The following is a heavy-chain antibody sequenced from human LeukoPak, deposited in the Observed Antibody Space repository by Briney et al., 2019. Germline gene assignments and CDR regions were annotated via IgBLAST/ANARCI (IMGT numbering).Heavy chain of an antibody. Sequence: PETLSLTCSVSDGSINSYYWNWIWRPPGKGLEWIGYIYYNGNTNYSPSLKSRVTMSVDTSKNLFSLKVSSVTAADTAVYYCARGRSNYYGMDVWGQGTTVTVSS. J-gene: IGHJ6*02. CDR1: DGSINSYY. D-gene: IGHD1-26*01. CDR2: IYYNGNT. V-gene: IGHV4-59*01. CDR3: ARGRSNYYGMDV.